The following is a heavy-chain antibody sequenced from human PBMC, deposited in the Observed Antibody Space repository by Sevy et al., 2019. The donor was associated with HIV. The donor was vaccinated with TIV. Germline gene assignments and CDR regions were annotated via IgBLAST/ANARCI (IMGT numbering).Heavy chain of an antibody. D-gene: IGHD3-16*01. Sequence: GGSLRVSCAASGFTFSSYAMSWVRQAPGKGLEWVSAISGSGGSTYYADSVKGRFTISRDNSKNTLYLQMNSLRAEDTAVYYCAKDLGSPRPYYYYGMDVWGQGTTVTVSS. CDR1: GFTFSSYA. J-gene: IGHJ6*02. CDR2: ISGSGGST. CDR3: AKDLGSPRPYYYYGMDV. V-gene: IGHV3-23*01.